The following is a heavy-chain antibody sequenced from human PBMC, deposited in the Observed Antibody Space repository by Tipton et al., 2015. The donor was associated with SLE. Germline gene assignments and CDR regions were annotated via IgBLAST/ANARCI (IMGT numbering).Heavy chain of an antibody. Sequence: TLSLTCTVSGGSMSGHYWTWIRQPPGKGLEWIGFITSSGYTNYNPSLQSRVTISIDTSKNQCSLKLSSMSAADTAVYYCAIDHFLAYWGQGILVNVSS. D-gene: IGHD2/OR15-2a*01. CDR3: AIDHFLAY. CDR2: ITSSGYT. CDR1: GGSMSGHY. V-gene: IGHV4-59*11. J-gene: IGHJ4*02.